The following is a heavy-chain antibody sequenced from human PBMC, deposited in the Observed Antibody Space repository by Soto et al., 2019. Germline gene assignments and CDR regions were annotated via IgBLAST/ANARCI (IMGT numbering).Heavy chain of an antibody. Sequence: QVRLQESGPGLVKPSQTLSLTCIVSGASISTGGYYWRWIRQHPGKGLELIGYIYHSGTTYYNPYLASRLSISADSSKNLLSLNLASVTSADTAIYYCARATARCLFYPWGQGTLVTVSS. V-gene: IGHV4-31*03. CDR1: GASISTGGYY. CDR2: IYHSGTT. CDR3: ARATARCLFYP. D-gene: IGHD1-1*01. J-gene: IGHJ5*02.